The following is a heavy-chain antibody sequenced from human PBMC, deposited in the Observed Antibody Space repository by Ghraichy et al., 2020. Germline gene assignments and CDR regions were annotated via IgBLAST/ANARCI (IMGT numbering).Heavy chain of an antibody. V-gene: IGHV4-31*03. CDR2: IYYSGST. CDR3: AIGYYSNYDYYYYGMDV. D-gene: IGHD4-11*01. CDR1: GGSISSGGYY. Sequence: SETLSLTCTVSGGSISSGGYYWSWIRQHPGKGLEWIGYIYYSGSTYYNPSLKSRVTISVDTSKNQFSLKLSSVTAADTAVYYCAIGYYSNYDYYYYGMDVWGQGTTVTVSS. J-gene: IGHJ6*02.